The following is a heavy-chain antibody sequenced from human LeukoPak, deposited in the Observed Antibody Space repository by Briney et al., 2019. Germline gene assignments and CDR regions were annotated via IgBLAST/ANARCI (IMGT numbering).Heavy chain of an antibody. Sequence: PGRSLRLSCAASGFTFSSYAMHWVRQAPGKGPEWVAVISYDGSNKYYADSVKGRFTISRDNSKNTLYLQMNSLRAEDTAVYYCARVGSSGWFNFDYWGQGTLVTVSS. D-gene: IGHD6-19*01. CDR3: ARVGSSGWFNFDY. V-gene: IGHV3-30*01. CDR2: ISYDGSNK. J-gene: IGHJ4*02. CDR1: GFTFSSYA.